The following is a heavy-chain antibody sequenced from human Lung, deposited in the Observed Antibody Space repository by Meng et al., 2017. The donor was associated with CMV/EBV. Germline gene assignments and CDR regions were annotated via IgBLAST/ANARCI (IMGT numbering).Heavy chain of an antibody. CDR2: INTYGGGT. V-gene: IGHV1-2*06. J-gene: IGHJ6*02. Sequence: SVNVSXKASVHSFIDYDIHWVRRAPGQGLEWVGRINTYGGGTNYAQQFRGRVTMTRDTSTDTAYMELSRLTSDDTAVYYCARDGSLNGPNYYCYVGVGVWGLGTTVXVSS. CDR1: VHSFIDYD. D-gene: IGHD2-2*03. CDR3: ARDGSLNGPNYYCYVGVGV.